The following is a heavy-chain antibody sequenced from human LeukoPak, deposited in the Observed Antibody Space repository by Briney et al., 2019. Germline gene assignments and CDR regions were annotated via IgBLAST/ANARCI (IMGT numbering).Heavy chain of an antibody. V-gene: IGHV4-59*12. CDR2: IYYSGSP. D-gene: IGHD2-8*01. CDR3: ARAGNGGDYYYGMDV. J-gene: IGHJ6*02. CDR1: GGSISSYY. Sequence: PSETLSLTCTVSGGSISSYYWSWIRQPPGKGLEWIGYIYYSGSPNYNPSLKSRVTVSIDTSKNQFSLNLSSVTAADTAVYYCARAGNGGDYYYGMDVWGQGTTVTVSS.